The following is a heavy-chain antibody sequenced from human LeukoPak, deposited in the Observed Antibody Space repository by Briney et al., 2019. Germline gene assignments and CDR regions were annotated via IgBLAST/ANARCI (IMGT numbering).Heavy chain of an antibody. J-gene: IGHJ4*02. V-gene: IGHV3-66*01. CDR2: IYSGGST. CDR3: ARAIYSSSWYFDY. Sequence: PGGSLRLSCAASGFTLSSSYMSWVRQGPGKGLEWVSLIYSGGSTYYADSVKGRFTISRDNSKNTLYLQMSSLRAADTAVYYCARAIYSSSWYFDYWGQGTLVTVPS. D-gene: IGHD6-13*01. CDR1: GFTLSSSY.